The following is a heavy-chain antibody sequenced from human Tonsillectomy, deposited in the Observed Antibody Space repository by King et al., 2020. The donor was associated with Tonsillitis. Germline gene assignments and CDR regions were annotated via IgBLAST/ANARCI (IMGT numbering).Heavy chain of an antibody. V-gene: IGHV4-30-4*01. Sequence: QLQESGPGLVKPSQTLSLTCTVSGGSISSGDYYWSWIRQPPGKGLEWIGYIYYSGSTYYNPSLRSRVSISLDTSKNQFSLKLSSVTAADTAVYFCAGAPRDINHFSWFDPWGQGTLVTVSS. CDR1: GGSISSGDYY. J-gene: IGHJ5*02. D-gene: IGHD2-15*01. CDR2: IYYSGST. CDR3: AGAPRDINHFSWFDP.